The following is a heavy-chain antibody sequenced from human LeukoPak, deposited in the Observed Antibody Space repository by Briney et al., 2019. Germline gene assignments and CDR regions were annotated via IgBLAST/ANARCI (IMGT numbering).Heavy chain of an antibody. J-gene: IGHJ4*02. CDR3: AREEDLYDILTGQPLDY. V-gene: IGHV1-3*01. CDR1: GYTFTSYA. CDR2: INAGNGNT. D-gene: IGHD3-9*01. Sequence: ASVKVSCKASGYTFTSYAMHWARQAPGQRLEWMGWINAGNGNTKYSQKFQGRVTITRDTSASTAYMELSSLRSEDTAVYYCAREEDLYDILTGQPLDYWGQGTLVTVSS.